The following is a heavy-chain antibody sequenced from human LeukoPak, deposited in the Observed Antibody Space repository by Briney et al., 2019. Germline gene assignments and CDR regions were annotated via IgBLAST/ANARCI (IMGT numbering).Heavy chain of an antibody. Sequence: VASVKVSCKASGGTFSSYAISWVRQAPGQGLEWMGWISAYNGNTNYAQKLQGRVTMTTDTSTSTAYMELRSLRSDDTAVYYCARDQRSHFDYWGQGTLVTVSS. D-gene: IGHD1-26*01. J-gene: IGHJ4*02. CDR1: GGTFSSYA. CDR2: ISAYNGNT. CDR3: ARDQRSHFDY. V-gene: IGHV1-18*01.